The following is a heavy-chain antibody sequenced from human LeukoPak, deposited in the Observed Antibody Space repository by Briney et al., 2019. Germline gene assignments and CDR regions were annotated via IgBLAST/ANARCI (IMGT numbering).Heavy chain of an antibody. V-gene: IGHV3-30*03. Sequence: PGRSLSLSCAASGFTFSSYGMHWVRQAPGKGLEWVAVISYDGTNKYYADPVKGRFTISRDNSKNTLYLQMNSLRAEDTAVYYCARVIIVGATGIWGQGTTVTVSS. CDR3: ARVIIVGATGI. CDR2: ISYDGTNK. J-gene: IGHJ6*02. D-gene: IGHD1-26*01. CDR1: GFTFSSYG.